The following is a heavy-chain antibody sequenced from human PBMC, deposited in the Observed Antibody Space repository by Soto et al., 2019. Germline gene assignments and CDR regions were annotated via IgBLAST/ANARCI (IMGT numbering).Heavy chain of an antibody. V-gene: IGHV1-69*13. D-gene: IGHD3-22*01. J-gene: IGHJ5*02. CDR2: IIPIFGTA. CDR1: GGTFSSYA. CDR3: ARGAHYYDSSGYYSGNWFDP. Sequence: SVKVSCKASGGTFSSYAISWVRQARGQGLEWMGGIIPIFGTANYAQKFQGRVTITADESTSTAYMELSSLRSEDTAVYYCARGAHYYDSSGYYSGNWFDPWGLGTLVTVSS.